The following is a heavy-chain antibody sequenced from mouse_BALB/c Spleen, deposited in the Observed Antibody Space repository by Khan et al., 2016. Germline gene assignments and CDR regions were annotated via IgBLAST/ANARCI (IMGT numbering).Heavy chain of an antibody. CDR3: AKWLLGAMDY. CDR1: GYTFSTHW. J-gene: IGHJ4*01. Sequence: QVQLQQSGAELMKPGASVKISCKATGYTFSTHWIEWVKQRPGHGLEWIGEILPGSGSVTYNEKFKDKAPFTAETSSNPAYMQLSSLTSEDSAVYYCAKWLLGAMDYWGQGTSVTVSS. V-gene: IGHV1-9*01. CDR2: ILPGSGSV. D-gene: IGHD2-3*01.